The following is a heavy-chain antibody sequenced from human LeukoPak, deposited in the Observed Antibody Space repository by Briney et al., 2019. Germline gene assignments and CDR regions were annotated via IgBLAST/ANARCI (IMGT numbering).Heavy chain of an antibody. J-gene: IGHJ4*02. V-gene: IGHV3-9*01. CDR2: ISWNSGSI. CDR1: GFTFDDYA. CDR3: AKSDRDGYNPYYFDY. Sequence: GRSLRLSCAASGFTFDDYAMHWVRQAPGKGLEWVSGISWNSGSIGYADSVKGRFTISRDNAKNSLYLQMNSLRAEDTALYYCAKSDRDGYNPYYFDYWGQGTLVTVSS. D-gene: IGHD5-12*01.